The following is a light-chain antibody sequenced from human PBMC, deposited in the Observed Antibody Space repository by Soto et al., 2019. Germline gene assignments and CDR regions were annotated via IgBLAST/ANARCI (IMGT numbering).Light chain of an antibody. Sequence: EIVMTQSPATLSVSPGERATLSCRARQSVSSNLAWYQQKPGQAPRLLIYGASTRATGIPARFSGSGYGTEFTLTISSLQSEDFEVYYCQKYNNWPPWTFGQGPKVEIK. V-gene: IGKV3-15*01. CDR1: QSVSSN. CDR2: GAS. CDR3: QKYNNWPPWT. J-gene: IGKJ1*01.